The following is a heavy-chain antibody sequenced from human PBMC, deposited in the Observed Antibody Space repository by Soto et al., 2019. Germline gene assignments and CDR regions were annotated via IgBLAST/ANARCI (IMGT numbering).Heavy chain of an antibody. CDR1: GGSISPYY. D-gene: IGHD3-22*01. Sequence: SETLSLTCTVSGGSISPYYWSWIRQTPGKGLEWIAYIYYSGSTNYSPSLKSRVTISVDTSKNQCSLKLSSVTAADTAVYYCARASYFSDSFGYFLDAWGQGILVTVAA. CDR2: IYYSGST. V-gene: IGHV4-59*01. J-gene: IGHJ5*02. CDR3: ARASYFSDSFGYFLDA.